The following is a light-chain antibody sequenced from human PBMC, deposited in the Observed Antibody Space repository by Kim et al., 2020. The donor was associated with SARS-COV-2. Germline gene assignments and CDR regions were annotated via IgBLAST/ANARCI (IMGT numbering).Light chain of an antibody. CDR1: ALPNQY. V-gene: IGLV3-25*03. CDR3: QSSDSSDTFWV. CDR2: EDT. Sequence: SYELTQPPSVPVSPGQTARITCSGDALPNQYAYWFQQKPGQAPVLVIYEDTERPSGIPERFSGSTSGTTVTLTISGVQAEDEADYYCQSSDSSDTFWVFGGGTQLTVL. J-gene: IGLJ3*02.